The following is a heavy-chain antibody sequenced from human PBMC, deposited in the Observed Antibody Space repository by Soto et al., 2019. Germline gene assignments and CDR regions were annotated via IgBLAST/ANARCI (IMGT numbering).Heavy chain of an antibody. D-gene: IGHD3-10*01. CDR2: ISSSGSTI. CDR1: GFTFSSYE. CDR3: ARKNYGNFDY. V-gene: IGHV3-48*03. J-gene: IGHJ4*02. Sequence: VGSLRLSCAASGFTFSSYEMNWVRQAPGKGLEWVSYISSSGSTIYYADSVKGRFTISRDNAKNSLYLQMNSLRAEDTAVYYCARKNYGNFDYWGQGTLVTVSS.